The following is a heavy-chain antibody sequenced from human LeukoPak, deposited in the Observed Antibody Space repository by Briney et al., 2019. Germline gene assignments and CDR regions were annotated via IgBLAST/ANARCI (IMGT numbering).Heavy chain of an antibody. J-gene: IGHJ3*02. CDR3: ARSPNVGATTRGAFDI. Sequence: PGGSLRLSCAASGFTFSSYAMSWVRQAPGKGLEWVSAISGSGGSTYYADSVKGRFTISRDNAKNSLYLQMNSLRAEDTAVYYCARSPNVGATTRGAFDIWGQGTMVTVSS. V-gene: IGHV3-23*01. D-gene: IGHD1-26*01. CDR2: ISGSGGST. CDR1: GFTFSSYA.